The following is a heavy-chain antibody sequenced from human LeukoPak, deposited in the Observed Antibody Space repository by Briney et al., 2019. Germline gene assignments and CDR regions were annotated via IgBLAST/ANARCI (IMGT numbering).Heavy chain of an antibody. CDR2: IYYSGST. Sequence: SETLSLTCTVSGVSISSGGYYWRWIRQHPGKGLEWIGYIYYSGSTYYNPSLKSRFTISVDTSKNQFSLKLSSVTAADTAVYYCARGFGGGAFDIWGQGTMVTVSS. CDR1: GVSISSGGYY. D-gene: IGHD3-10*01. J-gene: IGHJ3*02. CDR3: ARGFGGGAFDI. V-gene: IGHV4-31*03.